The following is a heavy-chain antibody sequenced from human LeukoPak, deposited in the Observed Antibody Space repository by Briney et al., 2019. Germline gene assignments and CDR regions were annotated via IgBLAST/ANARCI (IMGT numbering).Heavy chain of an antibody. Sequence: GGSLRLSCAASGFTFSSYSMNWVRQAPGKGLEWVSSISSSSSYIYYADSVKGRFTISRDNAKNSLYLQMNSLRAEDTAVYYCARSTTGWDTYYYDSSGYYYVDYWGQGTLVTVSS. J-gene: IGHJ4*02. D-gene: IGHD3-22*01. CDR3: ARSTTGWDTYYYDSSGYYYVDY. CDR1: GFTFSSYS. CDR2: ISSSSSYI. V-gene: IGHV3-21*01.